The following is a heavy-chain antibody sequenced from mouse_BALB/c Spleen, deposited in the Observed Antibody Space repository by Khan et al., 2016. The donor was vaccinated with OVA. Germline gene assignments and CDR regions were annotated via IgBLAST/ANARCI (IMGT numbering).Heavy chain of an antibody. Sequence: QVQLKESGAELAKPGASVKMSCKASGYTFTTYWMHWVKQRPGQGLEWIGYINPTSGYTDYNEKFKDRATLSADRSSSTAYMQLSSLTSEDSAVYYCKRDRIDYWGQGTTLTGSS. CDR3: KRDRIDY. CDR2: INPTSGYT. CDR1: GYTFTTYW. V-gene: IGHV1-7*01. J-gene: IGHJ2*01.